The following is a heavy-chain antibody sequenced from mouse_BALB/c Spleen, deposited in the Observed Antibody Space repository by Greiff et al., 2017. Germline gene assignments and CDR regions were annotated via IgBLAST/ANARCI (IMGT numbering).Heavy chain of an antibody. V-gene: IGHV1S126*01. D-gene: IGHD2-1*01. CDR2: IDPSDSET. CDR3: ARGGNYDAMDY. CDR1: GYSFTSYW. Sequence: QVQLQQSGPQLVRPGASVKISCKASGYSFTSYWMHWVKQRPGQGLEWIAMIDPSDSETRLNQKFKDKATLTVDKSSSTAYMQLSSPTSEDSAVYYCARGGNYDAMDYWGQGTSVTVSS. J-gene: IGHJ4*01.